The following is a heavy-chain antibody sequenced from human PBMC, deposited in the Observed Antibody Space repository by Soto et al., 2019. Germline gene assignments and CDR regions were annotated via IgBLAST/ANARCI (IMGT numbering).Heavy chain of an antibody. CDR3: ARDWDFLSGYGTTVRNYYYYYGMDV. J-gene: IGHJ6*02. D-gene: IGHD3-3*01. Sequence: GGSLRLSCAAFAFTFSSYSMNWVRQAPGKGLEWVSSISSSSSYIYYADSVKGRFTISRDNAKYSLYLQMNSLRAEDTAVYYCARDWDFLSGYGTTVRNYYYYYGMDVWGQGTTVTVSS. V-gene: IGHV3-21*01. CDR2: ISSSSSYI. CDR1: AFTFSSYS.